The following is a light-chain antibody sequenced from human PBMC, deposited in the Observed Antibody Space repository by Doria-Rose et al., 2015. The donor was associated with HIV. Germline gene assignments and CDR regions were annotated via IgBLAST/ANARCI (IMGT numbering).Light chain of an antibody. CDR2: CAS. CDR3: QQYDSSPLT. V-gene: IGKV3-20*01. CDR1: QSLSHNC. J-gene: IGKJ4*01. Sequence: RATLSFRASQSLSHNCFAWSLQKPGRAPRLLIYCASNRAIGIPDRFSSSGSGTDFTLTISRLEPEDFAVYYCQQYDSSPLTFGGGTKVEIK.